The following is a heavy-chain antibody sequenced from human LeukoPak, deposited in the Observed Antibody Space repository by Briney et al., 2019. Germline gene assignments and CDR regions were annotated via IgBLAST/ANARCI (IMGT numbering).Heavy chain of an antibody. CDR1: GGSISSGSYY. V-gene: IGHV4-61*01. J-gene: IGHJ3*02. D-gene: IGHD1-26*01. CDR3: ARVGRVGATRYDAFDI. CDR2: IYYSGST. Sequence: SETLSLTCTVSGGSISSGSYYWSWFRQPPGKGLEWIGYIYYSGSTNYNPSLKSRVTISVDTSKNQFSLKLSSVTAADTAVYYCARVGRVGATRYDAFDIWGQGTMVTVSS.